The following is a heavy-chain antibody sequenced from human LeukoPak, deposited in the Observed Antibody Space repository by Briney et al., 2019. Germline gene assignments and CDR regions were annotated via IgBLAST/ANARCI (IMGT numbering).Heavy chain of an antibody. V-gene: IGHV1-8*01. CDR3: AREVSAIAVAGYYMDV. D-gene: IGHD6-19*01. J-gene: IGHJ6*03. CDR2: MNPNGGNT. CDR1: GYTFTSYD. Sequence: ASVKVSCKASGYTFTSYDINWVRQATGQGLEWMGWMNPNGGNTGYAQKFQGRVTMTRNTSISTAYMERSSLRSEDTAVYYCAREVSAIAVAGYYMDVWGKGTTVTISS.